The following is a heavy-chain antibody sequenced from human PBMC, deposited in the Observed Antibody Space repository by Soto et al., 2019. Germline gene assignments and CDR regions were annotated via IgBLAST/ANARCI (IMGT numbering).Heavy chain of an antibody. CDR1: GFTFDDYA. Sequence: EVQLVESGGGLVQPGRSLRLSCAASGFTFDDYAMHWVRRVPGKGLEWVSRISWNSNIIGYADSVKGRFTISREYAKNSLYLQMNSLRPEDTALYYCAKGGPDGFCSGGRCYFDYWGQGTLVTVSS. J-gene: IGHJ4*02. V-gene: IGHV3-9*01. CDR3: AKGGPDGFCSGGRCYFDY. D-gene: IGHD2-15*01. CDR2: ISWNSNII.